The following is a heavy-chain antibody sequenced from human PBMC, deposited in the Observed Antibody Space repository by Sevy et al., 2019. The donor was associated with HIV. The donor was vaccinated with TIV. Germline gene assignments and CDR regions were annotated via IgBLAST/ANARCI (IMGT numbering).Heavy chain of an antibody. CDR2: ISTSSSYI. D-gene: IGHD1-26*01. CDR1: GFTFSSYS. Sequence: GGSLRLSCAASGFTFSSYSMNWVRQAPGKGLEWVSSISTSSSYIKHADSVKGRFTISRDNAKNSLYLQRNSLRAEDTAVYYCARDEVGGSYWEFDYWGQGTLVTVSS. CDR3: ARDEVGGSYWEFDY. J-gene: IGHJ4*02. V-gene: IGHV3-21*01.